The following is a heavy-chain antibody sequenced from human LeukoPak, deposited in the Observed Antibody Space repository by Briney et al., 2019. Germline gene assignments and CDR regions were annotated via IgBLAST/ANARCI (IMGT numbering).Heavy chain of an antibody. CDR2: INHSGST. CDR3: ARVDSGSKENYYYHMDV. V-gene: IGHV4-38-2*02. D-gene: IGHD1-26*01. Sequence: SETLSLTCTVSGYSISSGYYWGWIRQPPGKGLEWIGEINHSGSTNYNPSLKSRVTISVDTSKNQFSLKLTSVTAADTTVYYCARVDSGSKENYYYHMDVWGKGTTVTVSS. J-gene: IGHJ6*03. CDR1: GYSISSGYY.